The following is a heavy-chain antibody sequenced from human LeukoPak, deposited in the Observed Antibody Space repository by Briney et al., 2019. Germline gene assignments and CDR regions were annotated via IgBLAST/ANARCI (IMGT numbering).Heavy chain of an antibody. CDR1: GFTFRSHA. Sequence: GGSLRLSCVGSGFTFRSHAMSWVRQAPEKGREFVSGIYENGGTTYYADSVKGRFSISRDNSKNTLYLQMDSLRGEDTAVYYCAKDFRIGYSAHFDYWGQGALVTVSS. CDR2: IYENGGTT. V-gene: IGHV3-23*01. D-gene: IGHD2-21*01. CDR3: AKDFRIGYSAHFDY. J-gene: IGHJ4*02.